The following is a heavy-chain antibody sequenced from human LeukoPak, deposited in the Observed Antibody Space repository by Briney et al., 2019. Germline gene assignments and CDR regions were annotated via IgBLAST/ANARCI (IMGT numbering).Heavy chain of an antibody. D-gene: IGHD1-26*01. J-gene: IGHJ4*02. V-gene: IGHV4-34*01. CDR1: GGSFSGYY. Sequence: SETLSLTCAVYGGSFSGYYWSWIRQPPGKGLEWIGEINHSGSTNYNPSLKSRVTISVDTSKHQFSLILSSVTAADTAVYYCARLQGSRAIDYWGQGTLVTVSS. CDR3: ARLQGSRAIDY. CDR2: INHSGST.